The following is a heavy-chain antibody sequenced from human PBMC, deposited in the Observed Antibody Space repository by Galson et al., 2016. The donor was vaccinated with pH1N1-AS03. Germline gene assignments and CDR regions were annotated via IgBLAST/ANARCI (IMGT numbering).Heavy chain of an antibody. CDR2: ISYSGFT. V-gene: IGHV4-59*01. J-gene: IGHJ4*02. CDR1: GGSITINY. D-gene: IGHD4-17*01. Sequence: LSLTCTVSGGSITINYWIWIRQPPGKGLEWIGYISYSGFTNYNPSLKSRVAMSVDTSKNQFSLKLMSVTTADTAVYYCTRSYYRDYGDPPCGYWGQGTLVT. CDR3: TRSYYRDYGDPPCGY.